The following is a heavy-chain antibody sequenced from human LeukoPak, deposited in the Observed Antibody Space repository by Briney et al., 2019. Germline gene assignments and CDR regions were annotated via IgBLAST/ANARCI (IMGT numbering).Heavy chain of an antibody. CDR3: ATLGGSSSWSYDY. CDR1: GGSFGGYY. J-gene: IGHJ4*02. Sequence: SETLSLTCAVYGGSFGGYYWSWIRQPPGKGLEWIGEINHSGSTNYNPSLKSRVTISVDTSKNQFSLKLSSVTAADTAVYYCATLGGSSSWSYDYWGQGTLVTVSS. CDR2: INHSGST. D-gene: IGHD6-13*01. V-gene: IGHV4-34*01.